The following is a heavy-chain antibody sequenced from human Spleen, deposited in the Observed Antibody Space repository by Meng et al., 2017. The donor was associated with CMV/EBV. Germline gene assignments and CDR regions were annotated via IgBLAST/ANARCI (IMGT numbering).Heavy chain of an antibody. CDR3: ARAPVYYGSGSANDY. J-gene: IGHJ4*02. CDR2: TYWRSRWHD. D-gene: IGHD3-10*01. V-gene: IGHV6-1*01. Sequence: SETLSLTCAISGDSVSSNSAAWNWIRQSTSRGLEWLGRTYWRSRWHDDYAVSVKSRIIINPDTSKNQFSLKLSSVTAADTAVYYCARAPVYYGSGSANDYWGQGTLVTVSS. CDR1: GDSVSSNSAA.